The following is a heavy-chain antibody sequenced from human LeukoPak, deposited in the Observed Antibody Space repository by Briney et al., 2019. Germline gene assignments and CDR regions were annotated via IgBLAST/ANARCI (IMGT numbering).Heavy chain of an antibody. Sequence: KASETLSLTCTVSGGSISSGGHYWSWIRQHPGKGLEWIGNIYYSGSSNYIPSLKSRVTISADPSTNHFSLNLTTVTAADTAVYFCARDHPVADWAPDIWGRGTMVTVSS. V-gene: IGHV4-61*03. J-gene: IGHJ3*02. CDR2: IYYSGSS. CDR1: GGSISSGGHY. D-gene: IGHD3-9*01. CDR3: ARDHPVADWAPDI.